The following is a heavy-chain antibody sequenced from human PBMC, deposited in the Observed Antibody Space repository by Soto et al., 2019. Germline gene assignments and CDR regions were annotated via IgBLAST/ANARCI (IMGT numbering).Heavy chain of an antibody. D-gene: IGHD5-18*01. CDR3: AKDHAMVETDFDY. CDR1: GFTFSSYG. Sequence: QVQLVESGGGVVQPGRSLRLSCAASGFTFSSYGMHWVRQAPGKGLEWVAVISYDGSNKYYADSVKGRVTISRDNSKNTLYLQMNCLRAEDTAVYYCAKDHAMVETDFDYWGQGTLVTVSS. CDR2: ISYDGSNK. V-gene: IGHV3-30*18. J-gene: IGHJ4*02.